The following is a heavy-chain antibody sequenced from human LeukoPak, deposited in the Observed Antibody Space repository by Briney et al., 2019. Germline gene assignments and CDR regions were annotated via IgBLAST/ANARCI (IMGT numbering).Heavy chain of an antibody. CDR2: IWYDGSNK. CDR3: ARGGIQLWLPFDY. Sequence: PGGSLRLSCAASGFTFSSYGMHWVRQAPGKGLEWVAVIWYDGSNKYYADSVKGRFTISRDNSKNTLYLQMNSLRAEDTAVYYCARGGIQLWLPFDYWGQGTLVTVSS. CDR1: GFTFSSYG. J-gene: IGHJ4*02. D-gene: IGHD5-18*01. V-gene: IGHV3-33*08.